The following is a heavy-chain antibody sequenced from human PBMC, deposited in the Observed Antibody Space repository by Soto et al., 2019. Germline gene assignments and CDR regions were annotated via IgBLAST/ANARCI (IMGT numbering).Heavy chain of an antibody. V-gene: IGHV3-23*01. J-gene: IGHJ6*02. CDR3: TAPRDEYGSGVSWFTYGMDI. CDR1: GFTFSDYA. Sequence: GGSLRLSCLASGFTFSDYAMTWVRHVPGRGLEWVASLDGAGGSTYYADSVRGRFTISRDNSQNTLFLQMKRLTVDDTAIYYCTAPRDEYGSGVSWFTYGMDIWGQGTTVTVSS. D-gene: IGHD3-10*01. CDR2: LDGAGGST.